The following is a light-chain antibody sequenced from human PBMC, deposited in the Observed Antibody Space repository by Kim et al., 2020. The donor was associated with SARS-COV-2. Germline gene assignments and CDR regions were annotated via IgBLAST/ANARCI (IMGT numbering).Light chain of an antibody. J-gene: IGKJ2*01. V-gene: IGKV3-20*01. Sequence: SPGERAPLSCRASQSVSSSYLAWYQHKPGQAPRLLIYGASSRATGIPDRFSGSGSGTDFTLTISRLEPEDFAVYYCQQYGSSPQYTFGQGTKLEI. CDR2: GAS. CDR1: QSVSSSY. CDR3: QQYGSSPQYT.